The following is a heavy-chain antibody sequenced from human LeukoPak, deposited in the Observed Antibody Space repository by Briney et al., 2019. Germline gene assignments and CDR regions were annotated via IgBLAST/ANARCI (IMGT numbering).Heavy chain of an antibody. V-gene: IGHV4-59*01. CDR1: GGSISSYY. CDR3: ARDQIVGATNYFDY. Sequence: SETLSLTCAVYGGSISSYYWSWIRQPPGKGLEWIGYIYYSGSTNYNPSLKSRVTISVDTSKNQFSLKLSSVTAADTAVYYCARDQIVGATNYFDYWGQGTLVTVSS. J-gene: IGHJ4*02. CDR2: IYYSGST. D-gene: IGHD1-26*01.